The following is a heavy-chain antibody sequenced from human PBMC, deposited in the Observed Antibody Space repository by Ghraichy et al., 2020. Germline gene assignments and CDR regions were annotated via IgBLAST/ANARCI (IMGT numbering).Heavy chain of an antibody. Sequence: ETLSLTCTVSGGSISSYYWSWIRQPPGKGLEWIGYIYYSGSTNYNPSLKSRVTISVDTSKNQFSLKLSSVTAADTAMYYCARQGFGVASPFHFDYWGQGTLVTVSS. D-gene: IGHD3-3*01. CDR3: ARQGFGVASPFHFDY. CDR2: IYYSGST. CDR1: GGSISSYY. V-gene: IGHV4-59*08. J-gene: IGHJ4*02.